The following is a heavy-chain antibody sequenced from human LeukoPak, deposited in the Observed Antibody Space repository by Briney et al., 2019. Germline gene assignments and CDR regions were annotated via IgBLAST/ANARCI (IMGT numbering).Heavy chain of an antibody. CDR2: IKSDGSAT. Sequence: GGSLRLSCAASGFTFRTYWMHWVRQAPGRGLVWVSHIKSDGSATTYADCVKGRFTISRDNAKNTLYLQMNTLRPEDTAVYYCARGFSYNHFDYWGQGTLVTVSS. V-gene: IGHV3-74*01. J-gene: IGHJ4*02. D-gene: IGHD5-24*01. CDR3: ARGFSYNHFDY. CDR1: GFTFRTYW.